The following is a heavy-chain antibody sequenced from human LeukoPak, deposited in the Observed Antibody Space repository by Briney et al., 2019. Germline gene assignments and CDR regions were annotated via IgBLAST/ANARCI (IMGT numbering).Heavy chain of an antibody. CDR1: GVSFSTYY. CDR3: ARQLYGSDY. Sequence: SETLSLTCDVSGVSFSTYYWSWIRQSPEKGLEWIGEVNHSGYTNFNPSLKGRVTISVDTSKNQFSLKLSSVTAADTAVYYCARQLYGSDYWGQGTLVTVSS. CDR2: VNHSGYT. V-gene: IGHV4-34*01. J-gene: IGHJ4*02. D-gene: IGHD4-17*01.